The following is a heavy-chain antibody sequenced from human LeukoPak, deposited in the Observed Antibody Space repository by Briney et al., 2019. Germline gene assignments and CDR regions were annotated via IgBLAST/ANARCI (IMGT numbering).Heavy chain of an antibody. V-gene: IGHV3-33*01. D-gene: IGHD3-22*01. Sequence: GGSLRLSCAASGFTFSRYGMHWVRQAPGKGLEWVAVIWYDGSNKYYADSVKGRFTISRDNSKNTLYLQMNSLRAEDTAVYYCARDHHSSGYSFDYWGQGTLVTVSS. CDR3: ARDHHSSGYSFDY. J-gene: IGHJ4*02. CDR1: GFTFSRYG. CDR2: IWYDGSNK.